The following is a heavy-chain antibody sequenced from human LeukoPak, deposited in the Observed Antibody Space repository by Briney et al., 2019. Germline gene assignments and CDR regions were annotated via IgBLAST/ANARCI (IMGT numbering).Heavy chain of an antibody. J-gene: IGHJ4*02. Sequence: PSETLSLTCAVYGGSFSGYNWSWIRQPPGKGLEWIGEINHSGSTNYNPSLKSRVTISVDTSKNQFSLKLSSVTAADTAVYYCARAYCSGGSCRQKKYYFDYWGQGTLVTVSS. CDR2: INHSGST. D-gene: IGHD2-15*01. V-gene: IGHV4-34*01. CDR1: GGSFSGYN. CDR3: ARAYCSGGSCRQKKYYFDY.